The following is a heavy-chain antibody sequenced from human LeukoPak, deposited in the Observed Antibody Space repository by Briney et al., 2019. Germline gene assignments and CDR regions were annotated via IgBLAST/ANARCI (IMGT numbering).Heavy chain of an antibody. D-gene: IGHD3-3*01. J-gene: IGHJ4*02. CDR2: ISGSGGST. V-gene: IGHV3-23*01. Sequence: GGSLRLSCAASGFTFSSYSMNWVRQAPGKGLEWVSAISGSGGSTYYADSVKGRFTISRDNSKNTLYLQMNSLRAEDTAVYYCAKSVSDFWSGYFDYFDYWGQGTLVTVSS. CDR1: GFTFSSYS. CDR3: AKSVSDFWSGYFDYFDY.